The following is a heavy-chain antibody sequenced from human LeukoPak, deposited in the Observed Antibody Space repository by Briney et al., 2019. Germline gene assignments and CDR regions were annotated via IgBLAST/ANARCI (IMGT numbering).Heavy chain of an antibody. CDR2: IYYSGST. CDR1: GGSISSYY. J-gene: IGHJ6*03. V-gene: IGHV4-59*01. CDR3: ARASSQSSGWSYYYYYYMDV. Sequence: SETLSLTCTVSGGSISSYYWSWIRQPPGKGLEWIGYIYYSGSTNYNPSLKSRVTISVDTSKNQFSLKLSSVTAADTAVYYCARASSQSSGWSYYYYYYMDVWGKGTTVTVSS. D-gene: IGHD6-19*01.